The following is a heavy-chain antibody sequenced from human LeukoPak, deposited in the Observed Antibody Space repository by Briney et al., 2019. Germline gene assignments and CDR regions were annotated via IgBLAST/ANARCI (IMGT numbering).Heavy chain of an antibody. CDR3: ARDVYGSGSYYTYYYYGMDV. CDR1: GFTFSSYS. Sequence: GGSLRLSCAASGFTFSSYSMNWVRQAPGKGLEWVSYISSSSSTIYYADSVKGRFTISRDNAKNSLYLQMNSPRDEDTAVYYCARDVYGSGSYYTYYYYGMDVWGQGTTVTVSS. J-gene: IGHJ6*02. V-gene: IGHV3-48*02. D-gene: IGHD3-10*01. CDR2: ISSSSSTI.